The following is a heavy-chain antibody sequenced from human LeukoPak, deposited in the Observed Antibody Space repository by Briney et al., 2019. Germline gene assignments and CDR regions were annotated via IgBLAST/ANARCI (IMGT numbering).Heavy chain of an antibody. CDR3: ARDCIVYDFWSGYSPKNWFDP. Sequence: ASVKVSCKASGYTLTSYYMHWVRQAPGQGLEWMGIINPSGGSTSYAQKFQGRVTMTRDMSTSTVYMELSSLRSEDTAVYYCARDCIVYDFWSGYSPKNWFDPWGQGTLVTVS. V-gene: IGHV1-46*01. J-gene: IGHJ5*02. D-gene: IGHD3-3*01. CDR2: INPSGGST. CDR1: GYTLTSYY.